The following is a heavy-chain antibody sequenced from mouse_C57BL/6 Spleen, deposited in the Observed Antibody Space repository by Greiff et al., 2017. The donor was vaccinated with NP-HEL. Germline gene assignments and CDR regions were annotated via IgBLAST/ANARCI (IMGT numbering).Heavy chain of an antibody. D-gene: IGHD1-1*01. V-gene: IGHV1-59*01. CDR1: GYTFTSYW. CDR3: ARPSYYGSSLYSAMDD. J-gene: IGHJ4*01. Sequence: QVQLQQPGAELVRPGTSVKLSCKASGYTFTSYWMHWVKQRPGQGLEWIGVIDPCDGYTNYNQKFKGKATLTVDTSSSTAYMQLSSLTSEDSAVYYCARPSYYGSSLYSAMDDWGQGTSATAAS. CDR2: IDPCDGYT.